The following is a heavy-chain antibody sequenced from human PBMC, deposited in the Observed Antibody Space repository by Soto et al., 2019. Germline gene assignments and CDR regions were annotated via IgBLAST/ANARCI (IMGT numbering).Heavy chain of an antibody. V-gene: IGHV3-30*18. CDR1: GFTFSSYG. D-gene: IGHD3-22*01. Sequence: GGSLRLSCAASGFTFSSYGMHWVRQAPGKGLEWVAVISYDGSNKYYADSVKGRFTISRDNSKNTLYLQMNSLRAEDTAVYYCAKDGYYYDSSDWGQGTLVTVSS. CDR3: AKDGYYYDSSD. J-gene: IGHJ4*02. CDR2: ISYDGSNK.